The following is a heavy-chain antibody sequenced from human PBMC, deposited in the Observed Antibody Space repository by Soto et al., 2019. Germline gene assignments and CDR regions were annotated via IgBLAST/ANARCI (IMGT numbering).Heavy chain of an antibody. CDR3: ARDLITIFGVVTKGSYYYYGMYV. J-gene: IGHJ6*01. CDR2: FIPLFGTA. V-gene: IGHV1-69*13. Sequence: VKVSCRASAGTRSSYAISWVRQSPGQGLEWLGGFIPLFGTANYAQKFQGRVTITEDESTRTAYMELSRLRSEDTAVYYCARDLITIFGVVTKGSYYYYGMYVWGQGTTAPVSS. D-gene: IGHD3-3*01. CDR1: AGTRSSYA.